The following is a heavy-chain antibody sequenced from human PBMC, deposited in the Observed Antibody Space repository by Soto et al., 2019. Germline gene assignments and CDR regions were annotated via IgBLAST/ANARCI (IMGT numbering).Heavy chain of an antibody. D-gene: IGHD1-26*01. Sequence: QVQLQQWVAVLLKASETLSLTCAVYVGSFSDYYWSWIRQPPGKGLEWIGEINHSGSSNYNPSLKSRATISVDTSKNQFSLKLTSVTAADTAVYYCARGRVVGRTGGLDVWGQGTTVTVSS. J-gene: IGHJ6*02. V-gene: IGHV4-34*01. CDR1: VGSFSDYY. CDR2: INHSGSS. CDR3: ARGRVVGRTGGLDV.